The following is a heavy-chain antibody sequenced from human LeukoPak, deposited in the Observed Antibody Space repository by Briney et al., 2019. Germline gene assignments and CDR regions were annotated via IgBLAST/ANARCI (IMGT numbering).Heavy chain of an antibody. J-gene: IGHJ1*01. CDR1: GFTFSSYG. D-gene: IGHD2-21*02. Sequence: GGSLRLSCAASGFTFSSYGMHWVRQAPGKGLEWVAVISYDGSNKYYVDSVKGRFTISRDNSKNTLYLQMNSLRAEDTAVYYCGVVVTAKGLQHWGQGTLVTVSS. V-gene: IGHV3-30*03. CDR3: GVVVTAKGLQH. CDR2: ISYDGSNK.